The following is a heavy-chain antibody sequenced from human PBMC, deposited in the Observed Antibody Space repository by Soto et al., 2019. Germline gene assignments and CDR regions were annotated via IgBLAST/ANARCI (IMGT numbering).Heavy chain of an antibody. Sequence: EVQLVESGGGLVQPGGSLRLSCAASGFTFSSYEMNWVRQAPGKGLEWVSYISSSGSTIYYADSVKGRFTISRDNAKNSLYLQMNSLRAEDTAVYYCARDRLTAARRADYYYCMDVWGQGTTVTGAS. V-gene: IGHV3-48*03. J-gene: IGHJ6*02. D-gene: IGHD6-6*01. CDR3: ARDRLTAARRADYYYCMDV. CDR2: ISSSGSTI. CDR1: GFTFSSYE.